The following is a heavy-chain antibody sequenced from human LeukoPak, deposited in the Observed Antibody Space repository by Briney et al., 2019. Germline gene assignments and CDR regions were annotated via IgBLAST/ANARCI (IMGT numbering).Heavy chain of an antibody. CDR3: ARGYYYDSSGYSYYFDY. CDR2: INHSGST. Sequence: SETLSLTCAVYGGSFSGYYWSWIRQPPGKGLEWIGDINHSGSTNYNPSLKSRVTISVDTSKNQFSLKLSSVTAADTAVYYCARGYYYDSSGYSYYFDYWGQGTLVTVSS. CDR1: GGSFSGYY. J-gene: IGHJ4*02. V-gene: IGHV4-34*01. D-gene: IGHD3-22*01.